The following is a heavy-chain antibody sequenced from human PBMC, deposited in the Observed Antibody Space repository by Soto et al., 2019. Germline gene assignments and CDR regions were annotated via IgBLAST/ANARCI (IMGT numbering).Heavy chain of an antibody. Sequence: GASVKVSCKASGYTFTTYGVNWVRQAPGQGLEWMGWVSPYNGDTTYAQNFQGRVTMTTDTSTGTAYMELRSLRSDDTAVYYCAREVWHMEVWREGSKVTVSS. CDR3: AREVWHMEV. CDR2: VSPYNGDT. J-gene: IGHJ6*04. CDR1: GYTFTTYG. V-gene: IGHV1-18*04. D-gene: IGHD6-6*01.